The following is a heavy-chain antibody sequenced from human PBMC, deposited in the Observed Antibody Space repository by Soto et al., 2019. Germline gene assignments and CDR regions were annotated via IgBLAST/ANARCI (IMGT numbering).Heavy chain of an antibody. J-gene: IGHJ5*02. CDR3: ARDATILWFGQSNPDL. V-gene: IGHV3-33*01. D-gene: IGHD3-10*01. Sequence: GGSLRLSCVASGFPLRNYGMHCVRHSPGKWLEWVAVIWYDGSNKYYVDSVEGRFTISRDLSKNTLYLQMNSLRVEDTAVYFCARDATILWFGQSNPDLWGQGALVTVSS. CDR1: GFPLRNYG. CDR2: IWYDGSNK.